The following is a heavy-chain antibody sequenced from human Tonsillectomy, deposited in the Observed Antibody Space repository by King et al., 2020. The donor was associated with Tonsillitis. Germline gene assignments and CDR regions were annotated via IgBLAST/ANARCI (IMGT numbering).Heavy chain of an antibody. CDR2: ISSSSSAI. CDR1: GFTFSSYS. J-gene: IGHJ4*02. D-gene: IGHD6-19*01. Sequence: DVQLVESGGGLVQPGGSLRLSCAASGFTFSSYSMNWVRQAPGKGLEWVSYISSSSSAIYYADSVKGRFTISRDNAKNSLYLQMNSLRVEDTAVYYCARDPSSGWFSIDYWGQGTLVTVSS. CDR3: ARDPSSGWFSIDY. V-gene: IGHV3-48*04.